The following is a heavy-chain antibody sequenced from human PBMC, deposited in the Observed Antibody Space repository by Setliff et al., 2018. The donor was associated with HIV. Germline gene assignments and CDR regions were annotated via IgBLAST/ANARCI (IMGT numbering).Heavy chain of an antibody. CDR3: ARHYELETYMDV. CDR1: GGSISNSNYF. Sequence: PSETLSLTCSVSGGSISNSNYFWAWIRQPPGKGLEWIGSIYYSGSTYYNPSLKSRVTISVDTSKNQFSLKLRSVTAADTAVYYCARHYELETYMDVWGKGTTVTVSS. D-gene: IGHD3-3*01. J-gene: IGHJ6*03. CDR2: IYYSGST. V-gene: IGHV4-39*01.